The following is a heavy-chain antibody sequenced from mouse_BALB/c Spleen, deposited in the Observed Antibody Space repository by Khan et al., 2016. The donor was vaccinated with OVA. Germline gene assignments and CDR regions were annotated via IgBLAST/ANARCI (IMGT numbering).Heavy chain of an antibody. CDR1: GYSITSDNA. Sequence: EVQLLETGPGLVKPSQSLSLSCTATGYSITSDNAWNWIRQFPGNKLEWMGFLSYSGNTNYNPSLKSRITITRDTSKNQFFMQLNTLTTEDTATYYCARDYGGGFDYWGQGTTLTVSS. D-gene: IGHD1-1*02. CDR2: LSYSGNT. J-gene: IGHJ2*01. V-gene: IGHV3-2*02. CDR3: ARDYGGGFDY.